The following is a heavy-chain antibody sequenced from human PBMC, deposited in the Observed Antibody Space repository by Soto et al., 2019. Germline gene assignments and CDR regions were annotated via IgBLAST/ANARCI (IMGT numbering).Heavy chain of an antibody. CDR1: GYTFTGYY. CDR2: INPNSGGT. V-gene: IGHV1-2*04. J-gene: IGHJ4*02. CDR3: ARSHENPWGDLSFFDY. Sequence: ASVKVSCKASGYTFTGYYMHWVRQAPGQGLEWMGWINPNSGGTNYAQKFQGWVTMTRDTSISTAYMELSRLRSDDTAVYYCARSHENPWGDLSFFDYGGQGTLVPVSS. D-gene: IGHD3-16*02.